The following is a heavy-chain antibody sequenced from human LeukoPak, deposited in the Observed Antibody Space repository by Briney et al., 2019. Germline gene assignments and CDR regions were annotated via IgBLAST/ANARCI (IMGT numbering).Heavy chain of an antibody. CDR1: GYTFTIYY. Sequence: ASVKVSCKASGYTFTIYYMHWVRQAPGQGLEWMGIINPSGGSTSYAQKFQGRVTMTRDMSTSTVYMELSSLRSEDTAVYYCARSPEHYYFDYWGQGSLVTVSS. D-gene: IGHD1/OR15-1a*01. V-gene: IGHV1-46*01. J-gene: IGHJ4*02. CDR2: INPSGGST. CDR3: ARSPEHYYFDY.